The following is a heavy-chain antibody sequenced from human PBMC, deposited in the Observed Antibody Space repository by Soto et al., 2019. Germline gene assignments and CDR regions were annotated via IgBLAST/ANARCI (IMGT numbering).Heavy chain of an antibody. CDR2: IYYSGST. D-gene: IGHD1-1*01. CDR3: ARDKNWNDHGMDV. CDR1: GGSISSGDYY. V-gene: IGHV4-30-4*01. J-gene: IGHJ6*02. Sequence: VSLTCTVSGGSISSGDYYWSWIRQPPGKGLEWTGYIYYSGSTYYNPSLKSRVTISVDTSKNQFSLKLSSVTAADTAVYYCARDKNWNDHGMDVWGQGTTVTVS.